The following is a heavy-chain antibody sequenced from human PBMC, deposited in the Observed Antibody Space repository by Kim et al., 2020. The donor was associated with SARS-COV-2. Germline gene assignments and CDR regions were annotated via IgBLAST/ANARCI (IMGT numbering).Heavy chain of an antibody. Sequence: SETLSLTCAVYGGSFSGYYWSWIRQPPGKGLEWIGEINHIGSTNYNPSLKSRVTISVDTSKNQFSLNLSSVTSAATAVYYFARGTRPWLVRGPYYYYMDV. J-gene: IGHJ6*03. CDR1: GGSFSGYY. CDR2: INHIGST. CDR3: ARGTRPWLVRGPYYYYMDV. D-gene: IGHD6-19*01. V-gene: IGHV4-34*01.